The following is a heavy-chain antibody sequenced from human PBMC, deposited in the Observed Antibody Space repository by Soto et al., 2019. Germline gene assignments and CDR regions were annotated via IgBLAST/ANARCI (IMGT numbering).Heavy chain of an antibody. Sequence: GGSLRLSCAASGFTFTNAWINWVRQAPGKGLEWVGRIKSKIDGGTTDFAAPVKGRFAISRDDSQNMVYLQMTSLKIEDTAFFFCPTDSYSPIIVVRLEYWGNGTLVPV. V-gene: IGHV3-15*07. D-gene: IGHD2-2*01. CDR2: IKSKIDGGTT. J-gene: IGHJ4*01. CDR1: GFTFTNAW. CDR3: PTDSYSPIIVVRLEY.